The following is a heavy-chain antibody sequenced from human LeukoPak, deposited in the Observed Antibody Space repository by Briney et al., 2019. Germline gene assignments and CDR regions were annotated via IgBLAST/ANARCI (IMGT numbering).Heavy chain of an antibody. D-gene: IGHD4-17*01. Sequence: SETLSLTCIVSGGSISSYYWGWIRQPPGRGLERIGSIYYSGSTYDNPSLKSRVTISVDTSKNQFSLKVNSVTAADTAVYYCARLGDYGAYLNWFDPWGQGTLVTVSS. V-gene: IGHV4-39*01. J-gene: IGHJ5*02. CDR3: ARLGDYGAYLNWFDP. CDR1: GGSISSYY. CDR2: IYYSGST.